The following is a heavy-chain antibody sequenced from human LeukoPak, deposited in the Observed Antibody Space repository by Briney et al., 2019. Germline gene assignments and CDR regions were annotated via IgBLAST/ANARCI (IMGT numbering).Heavy chain of an antibody. D-gene: IGHD3-10*01. V-gene: IGHV3-30*02. CDR2: IRYDGSNK. CDR3: AREYGSGSYTHPNDY. CDR1: GFTFSSYG. J-gene: IGHJ4*02. Sequence: GGSLRLSCAASGFTFSSYGMHWVRQAPGKGLEWVAFIRYDGSNKYYADSVKGRFTISRDNSKNTLYLQMNSLRAEDTAVYYCAREYGSGSYTHPNDYWGQGTLVTVSS.